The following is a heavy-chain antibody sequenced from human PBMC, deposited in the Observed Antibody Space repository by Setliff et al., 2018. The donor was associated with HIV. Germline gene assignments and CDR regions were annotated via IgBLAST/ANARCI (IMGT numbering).Heavy chain of an antibody. Sequence: GGSLRLSCAASGFTFNTYAMSWVRQAPGKGLEWVSVIRGSGGSTFYADSVEGRFTISRDNSKNTLYLQMNRLRVEDTAVYYCAKDGISGGTYPPYYFDYWGHGTLVTVSS. J-gene: IGHJ4*01. V-gene: IGHV3-23*01. CDR1: GFTFNTYA. D-gene: IGHD2-15*01. CDR3: AKDGISGGTYPPYYFDY. CDR2: IRGSGGST.